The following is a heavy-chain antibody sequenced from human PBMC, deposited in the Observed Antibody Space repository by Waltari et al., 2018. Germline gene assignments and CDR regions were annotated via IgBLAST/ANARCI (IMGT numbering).Heavy chain of an antibody. CDR2: IYYSGST. D-gene: IGHD3-3*01. Sequence: QVQLQESGPGLVKPSQTLSLTCTVSGGSISSGGYYWSWIRQHPGKGLEWIGYIYYSGSTYYNPSLKSRVTISVDTSKNQFSLKLSSVTAADTAVYYCARGHPTIFGVVHWFDPWGQGTLVTVSS. V-gene: IGHV4-31*03. J-gene: IGHJ5*02. CDR3: ARGHPTIFGVVHWFDP. CDR1: GGSISSGGYY.